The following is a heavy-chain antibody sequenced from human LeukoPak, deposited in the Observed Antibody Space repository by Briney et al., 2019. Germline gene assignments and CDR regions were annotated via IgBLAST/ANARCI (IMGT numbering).Heavy chain of an antibody. CDR2: FDPAENET. CDR3: ASGYWDSSAYYYVRDVFDI. Sequence: GASVKVSCKVSGYTLTELSMHWVRQAPGKGPEWKGSFDPAENETIYAQKFQGRVTMTEDTSTDTAYMELSSLKSEDTAVYYCASGYWDSSAYYYVRDVFDIWGQGTTVTISS. J-gene: IGHJ3*02. D-gene: IGHD3-10*02. V-gene: IGHV1-24*01. CDR1: GYTLTELS.